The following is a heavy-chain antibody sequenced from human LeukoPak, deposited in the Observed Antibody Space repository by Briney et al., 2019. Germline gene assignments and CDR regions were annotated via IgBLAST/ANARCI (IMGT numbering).Heavy chain of an antibody. J-gene: IGHJ4*02. CDR1: GFTFNNAW. Sequence: GGSLRLSCAASGFTFNNAWMSWVRQAPGKGLEWVGRLKTKADGATTDYAAPVKGRFTISSDNSKSTLYLQMNSLKTEDTAVYYCAADTTRTSDYGFDYWGQGTLVTVSS. V-gene: IGHV3-15*01. CDR3: AADTTRTSDYGFDY. CDR2: LKTKADGATT. D-gene: IGHD4-17*01.